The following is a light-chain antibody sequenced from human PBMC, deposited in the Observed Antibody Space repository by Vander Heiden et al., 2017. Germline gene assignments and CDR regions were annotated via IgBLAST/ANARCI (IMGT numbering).Light chain of an antibody. CDR3: QQYNNGPLT. J-gene: IGKJ4*01. Sequence: EIVMAQSPSTLSVSPGEGATLSCRANQSVSSNLAWYQQKPGQAPRLLINAASTRATGIPARFSGSGSGTEFTLTISSLQSEDFAVYYCQQYNNGPLTFGGGTKVEI. V-gene: IGKV3-15*01. CDR1: QSVSSN. CDR2: AAS.